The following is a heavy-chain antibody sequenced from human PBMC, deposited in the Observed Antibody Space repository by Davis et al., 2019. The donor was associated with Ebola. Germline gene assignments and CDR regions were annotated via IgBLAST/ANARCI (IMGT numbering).Heavy chain of an antibody. V-gene: IGHV1-46*01. Sequence: AASVKVSCKASGYVFTNYYIHWVRQAPGQGLEWMGIINPSGGDTRYAQKFQGRVTVTRDRSTSTVYMDLSSLSSEDTAVYYCARGERRFDYFDYWGQGTLVSVSS. CDR3: ARGERRFDYFDY. J-gene: IGHJ4*02. D-gene: IGHD1-1*01. CDR1: GYVFTNYY. CDR2: INPSGGDT.